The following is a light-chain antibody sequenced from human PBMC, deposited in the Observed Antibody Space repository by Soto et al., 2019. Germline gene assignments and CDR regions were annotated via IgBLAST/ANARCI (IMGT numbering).Light chain of an antibody. CDR1: QSVSSYLDY. J-gene: IGKJ4*01. CDR3: QQYGSPLLT. CDR2: GAS. V-gene: IGKV3-20*01. Sequence: EIVLTQSPGTLSLSPGERATLSCRASQSVSSYLDYLAWYQQKPGQAPRLLIYGASSRATGIPDRFSGSGSGTDFTLTISRLEPEDFAVYYCQQYGSPLLTFGGGTKVEIK.